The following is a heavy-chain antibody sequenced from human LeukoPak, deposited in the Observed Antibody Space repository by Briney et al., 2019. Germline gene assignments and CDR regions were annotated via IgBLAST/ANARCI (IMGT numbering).Heavy chain of an antibody. Sequence: GGSLRLYCATSGFEFSRSWMHWVRQAPGKGLVWVSHINTDGSTTNYADSLKGRFTISRDNSKNTLHLQMNNLRAEDTAVYYCAREVSGRDDYWGQGTLVTVSS. J-gene: IGHJ4*02. CDR3: AREVSGRDDY. CDR2: INTDGSTT. D-gene: IGHD3-10*01. V-gene: IGHV3-74*01. CDR1: GFEFSRSW.